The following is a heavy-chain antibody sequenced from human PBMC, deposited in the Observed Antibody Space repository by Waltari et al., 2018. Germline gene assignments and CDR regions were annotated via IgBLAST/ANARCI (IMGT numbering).Heavy chain of an antibody. CDR1: GYNFATYW. J-gene: IGHJ5*01. D-gene: IGHD1-1*01. V-gene: IGHV5-51*03. CDR2: IYPRDSDT. Sequence: EVQLVQSGAEVKKSGESLKISCQASGYNFATYWIGWVRQMPGKGLEWVAIIYPRDSDTRYSPSFEGRVTISADKSLNTAYLQWNTLRASDSAMYFCARGTPPDSWGHGTPLTVSS. CDR3: ARGTPPDS.